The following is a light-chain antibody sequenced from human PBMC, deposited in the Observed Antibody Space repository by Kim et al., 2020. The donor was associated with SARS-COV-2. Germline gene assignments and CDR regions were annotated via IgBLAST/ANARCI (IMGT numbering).Light chain of an antibody. Sequence: QSVMTQPTSVSGTPGQRVTISCSGNGSNIGNNPVNWYHQVPGTAPKLLIYGTNQRPSGVPDRFSGSKSGTSASLAISGLQSADEADYYCAAWDDSLIGRVFGGGPQLTDL. V-gene: IGLV1-44*01. CDR2: GTN. CDR1: GSNIGNNP. CDR3: AAWDDSLIGRV. J-gene: IGLJ3*02.